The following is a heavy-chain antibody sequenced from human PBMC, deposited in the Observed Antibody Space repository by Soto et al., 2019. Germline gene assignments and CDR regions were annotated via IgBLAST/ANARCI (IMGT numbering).Heavy chain of an antibody. D-gene: IGHD1-1*01. CDR3: ASVGRVTGWFDP. J-gene: IGHJ5*02. V-gene: IGHV3-33*01. CDR2: IWYDGSNK. CDR1: GFTFSSYG. Sequence: GGSLRLSCAASGFTFSSYGMHWVRQAPGKGLEWVAVIWYDGSNKYYADSVKGRFTISRDNSKNTLYLQMNSLRAEDTAVYYCASVGRVTGWFDPWGQGTLVTVSS.